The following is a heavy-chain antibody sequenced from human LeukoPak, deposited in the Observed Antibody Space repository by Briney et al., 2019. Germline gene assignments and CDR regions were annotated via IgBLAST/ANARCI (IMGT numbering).Heavy chain of an antibody. CDR2: ISGSGGST. Sequence: PGGSLRLSCAASGFTFSSYAMSWVRQAPGKGLEWVSAISGSGGSTYYADSVKGRFTISRDNSKNTLYLQMNSLRAEDTAVYYCAEGPQGPTGVYDSSGSPDYWGQGTLVTVSS. V-gene: IGHV3-23*01. J-gene: IGHJ4*02. D-gene: IGHD3-22*01. CDR3: AEGPQGPTGVYDSSGSPDY. CDR1: GFTFSSYA.